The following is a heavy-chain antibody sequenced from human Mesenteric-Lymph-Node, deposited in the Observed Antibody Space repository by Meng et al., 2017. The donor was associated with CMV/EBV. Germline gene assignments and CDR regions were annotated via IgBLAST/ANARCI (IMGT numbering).Heavy chain of an antibody. Sequence: SVKVSCKASGGTFSSYAISWVRQAPGQGLEWMGGIIPIFGTANYAQKFQSRVTITTDESTSTAYMELSSLRSEDTAVYYCARGGAAAGTSWFDPWGQGTLVTVSS. J-gene: IGHJ5*02. CDR1: GGTFSSYA. V-gene: IGHV1-69*05. D-gene: IGHD6-13*01. CDR2: IIPIFGTA. CDR3: ARGGAAAGTSWFDP.